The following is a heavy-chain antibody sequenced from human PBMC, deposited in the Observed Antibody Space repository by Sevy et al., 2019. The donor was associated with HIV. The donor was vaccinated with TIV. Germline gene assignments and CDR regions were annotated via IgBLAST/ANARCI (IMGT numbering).Heavy chain of an antibody. Sequence: SVKVSCKTSGGIFRSNAISWVRQAPGQGLEWMGGIIAVFGTTNYAQKFQGRVTVTADESRRTAYMELSSLRSDDTAVYYCARDKYYYISGSFDYWGQGTPVTVSS. J-gene: IGHJ4*02. V-gene: IGHV1-69*13. CDR2: IIAVFGTT. D-gene: IGHD3-10*01. CDR3: ARDKYYYISGSFDY. CDR1: GGIFRSNA.